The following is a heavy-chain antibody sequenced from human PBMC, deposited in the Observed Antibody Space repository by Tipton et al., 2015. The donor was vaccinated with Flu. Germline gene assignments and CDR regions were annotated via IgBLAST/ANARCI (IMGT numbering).Heavy chain of an antibody. J-gene: IGHJ4*02. CDR3: ARAPGLLSFGELTYYLDY. CDR1: GFNFGGYA. V-gene: IGHV3-64*02. Sequence: GSLRLSCVTSGFNFGGYAMYWVRQAPGKGLESVAGISSYGGTTYYGDSVKGRFTISRDNSRSTLYLQMGRLRPEDMAVYFCARAPGLLSFGELTYYLDYWGQGTLVTVSS. D-gene: IGHD3-10*01. CDR2: ISSYGGTT.